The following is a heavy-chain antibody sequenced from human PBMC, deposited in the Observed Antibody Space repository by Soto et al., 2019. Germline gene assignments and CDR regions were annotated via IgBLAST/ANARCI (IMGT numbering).Heavy chain of an antibody. D-gene: IGHD6-13*01. V-gene: IGHV4-59*01. J-gene: IGHJ5*02. CDR1: GGSISSYY. CDR2: IYYSGST. CDR3: ARGSSSWYWSTTWFDP. Sequence: SETLSLTCTVSGGSISSYYWSWIRQPPGKGLEWIGYIYYSGSTNYNPSLKSRVTISVDTSKNQFSLKLSSVTAADTAVYYCARGSSSWYWSTTWFDPWGQGTLVTVSS.